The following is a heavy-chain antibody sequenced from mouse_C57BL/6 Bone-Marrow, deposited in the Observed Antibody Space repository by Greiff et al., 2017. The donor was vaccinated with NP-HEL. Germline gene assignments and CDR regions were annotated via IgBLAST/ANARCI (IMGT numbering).Heavy chain of an antibody. CDR3: ARHEDWDYDVYWYFDV. D-gene: IGHD2-4*01. Sequence: QVQLQQSGAELVKPGASVKLSCKASGYTFTEYTIHWVKQRSGQGLEWIGWFYPGSGSIKYNEKFKDKATLTADKSSSTVYMELSRLTSEDSAVDFCARHEDWDYDVYWYFDVWGTGTTVTVSS. J-gene: IGHJ1*03. CDR1: GYTFTEYT. V-gene: IGHV1-62-2*01. CDR2: FYPGSGSI.